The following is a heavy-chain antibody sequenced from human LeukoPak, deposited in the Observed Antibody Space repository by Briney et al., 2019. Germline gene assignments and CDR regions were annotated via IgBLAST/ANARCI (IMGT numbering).Heavy chain of an antibody. CDR1: GFTFRDSA. J-gene: IGHJ4*02. CDR3: ARDPDYYDSSGHFDY. Sequence: PGRSLRLSCSGAGFTFRDSAFHWVRQAPGKGLEWVAVISDDGSKRFYADSVKGRFTISRDNSRDTLYLQMNSLRAEDTAVYYCARDPDYYDSSGHFDYWGQGTLVTVSS. D-gene: IGHD3-22*01. V-gene: IGHV3-30*04. CDR2: ISDDGSKR.